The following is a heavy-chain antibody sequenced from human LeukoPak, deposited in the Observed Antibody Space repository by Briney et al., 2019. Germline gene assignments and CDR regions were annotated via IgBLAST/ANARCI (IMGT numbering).Heavy chain of an antibody. J-gene: IGHJ5*02. CDR1: GYTLTELS. CDR2: IIPIFGTA. V-gene: IGHV1-69*13. Sequence: ASVKVSCRVSGYTLTELSMHWVRQAPGQGLEWMGGIIPIFGTANYAQKFQGRVTITADESTSTAYMELSSLRSEDTAVYYCARGGLYDILTGYSMYNWFDPWGQGTLVTVSS. D-gene: IGHD3-9*01. CDR3: ARGGLYDILTGYSMYNWFDP.